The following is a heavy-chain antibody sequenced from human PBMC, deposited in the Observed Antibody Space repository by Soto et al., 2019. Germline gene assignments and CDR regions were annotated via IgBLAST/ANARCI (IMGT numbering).Heavy chain of an antibody. CDR3: ARAGGLGAVAADY. D-gene: IGHD6-19*01. CDR1: GGSISSGGYS. J-gene: IGHJ4*02. Sequence: QLQLQESGSGLVKPSQTLSLTCAVSGGSISSGGYSWSWIRQPPGKGLEWIGYIYHSGSTYYNPPLKSRVTISVDRSKNQCSLKLSSVTAADTAVYYCARAGGLGAVAADYWGQGTLVTVSS. V-gene: IGHV4-30-2*01. CDR2: IYHSGST.